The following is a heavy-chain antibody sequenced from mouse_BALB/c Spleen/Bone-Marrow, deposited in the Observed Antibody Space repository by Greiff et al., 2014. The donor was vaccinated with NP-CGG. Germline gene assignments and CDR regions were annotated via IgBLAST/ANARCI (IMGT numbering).Heavy chain of an antibody. D-gene: IGHD2-10*01. CDR3: AIGLLGDY. J-gene: IGHJ4*01. CDR1: GYTFTSYW. CDR2: INPSNGRT. Sequence: VQLQQSGAELVKPGASVKLSCKASGYTFTSYWMHWVKQRPGQGLEWIGEINPSNGRTNYNEKFKSKATLTVDKSSSTAYMQLSSLTSEDSAVYYCAIGLLGDYWGQGTSVNVSS. V-gene: IGHV1S81*02.